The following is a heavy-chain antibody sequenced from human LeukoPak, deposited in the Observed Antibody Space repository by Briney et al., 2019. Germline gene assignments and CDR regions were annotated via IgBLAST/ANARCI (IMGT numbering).Heavy chain of an antibody. J-gene: IGHJ6*02. V-gene: IGHV1-2*02. CDR2: VNPNTGGT. CDR1: GYKFTDYY. CDR3: ARGVTTAVPYHHYGLGV. D-gene: IGHD6-13*01. Sequence: ASVKVSCQASGYKFTDYYIYWVRQAPGQGPAWMGWVNPNTGGTSYAEKFRGRITSSRDKSTGTAYMALTSLTSDDTAVYYCARGVTTAVPYHHYGLGVWGPGTTVTVSS.